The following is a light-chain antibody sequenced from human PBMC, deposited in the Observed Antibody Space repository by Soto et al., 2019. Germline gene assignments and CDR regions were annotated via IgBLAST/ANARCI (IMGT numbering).Light chain of an antibody. CDR2: EDS. CDR3: QSVDGKYVV. Sequence: NFMLTQPHSVSESPGQTVTISCTRSSGSIASDYVQWYQQRPGSAPINVIFEDSQRPSGVPDRFSGSIDSSSNSASLTISRLTTEVAADYYCQSVDGKYVVFGGGTQLTVL. CDR1: SGSIASDY. V-gene: IGLV6-57*04. J-gene: IGLJ7*01.